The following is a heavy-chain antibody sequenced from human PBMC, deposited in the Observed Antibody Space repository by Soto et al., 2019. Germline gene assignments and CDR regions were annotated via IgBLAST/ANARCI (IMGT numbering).Heavy chain of an antibody. J-gene: IGHJ6*02. CDR3: AKGRAIAYCGGDCYFKYYYGRDV. Sequence: QVQLVESGGGVVQPGRSLRLSCAASGFTFSSYGMHWVRQAPGKGLEWVAVISYDGSNKYYADSVKGRFTISRDNSKNTXXLXMTXLRAEDTAVYYCAKGRAIAYCGGDCYFKYYYGRDVCGQGTTVTVSS. CDR1: GFTFSSYG. V-gene: IGHV3-30*18. CDR2: ISYDGSNK. D-gene: IGHD2-21*02.